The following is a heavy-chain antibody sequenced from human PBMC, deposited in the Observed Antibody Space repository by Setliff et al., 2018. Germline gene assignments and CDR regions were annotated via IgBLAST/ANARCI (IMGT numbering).Heavy chain of an antibody. V-gene: IGHV4-39*01. CDR1: GGSLSDSIRYYAVF. CDR2: AYYTGDT. D-gene: IGHD1-26*01. J-gene: IGHJ4*02. CDR3: ARLGATVKRGYFDF. Sequence: PSETLSLTCTVSGGSLSDSIRYYAVFWGWIRQSPGRELEWIGSAYYTGDTYYNPSLKSRVTMSVDTSKNQFSLKLSSVTAADTAVYYCARLGATVKRGYFDFWGQGTLVTVSS.